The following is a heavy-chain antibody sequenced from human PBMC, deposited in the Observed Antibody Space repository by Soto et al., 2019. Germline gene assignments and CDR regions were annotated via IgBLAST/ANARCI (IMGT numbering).Heavy chain of an antibody. Sequence: EVQLVESGGGLIRPGGSRRLSFAASGLPSSSYGRNWVRKAPGKGLEWISYISSSDINIYYAASVKGRFTISRDIAKNSLYLQMNSLRAEDTAVYYCARDYGDYVPRNDYWGQGTLVTVSS. J-gene: IGHJ4*02. CDR1: GLPSSSYG. V-gene: IGHV3-48*01. CDR3: ARDYGDYVPRNDY. CDR2: ISSSDINI. D-gene: IGHD4-17*01.